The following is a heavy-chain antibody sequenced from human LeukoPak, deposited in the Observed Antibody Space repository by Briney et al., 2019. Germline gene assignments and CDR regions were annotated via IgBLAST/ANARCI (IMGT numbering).Heavy chain of an antibody. CDR3: ARDKGFGDHYYYGMDV. CDR1: GYTFTSYA. D-gene: IGHD3-10*01. CDR2: INAGNGNT. J-gene: IGHJ6*02. Sequence: PGGSLRLSCAASGYTFTSYAMHWVRQAPGQRLEWMGWINAGNGNTKYSQKFQGRVTITRDTSASTAYMELSSLRSEDTAVYYCARDKGFGDHYYYGMDVWGQGTTVTVSS. V-gene: IGHV1-3*01.